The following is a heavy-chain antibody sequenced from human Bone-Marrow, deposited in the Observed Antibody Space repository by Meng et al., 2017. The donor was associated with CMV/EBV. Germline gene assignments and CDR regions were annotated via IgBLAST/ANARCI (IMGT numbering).Heavy chain of an antibody. D-gene: IGHD6-13*01. J-gene: IGHJ4*02. CDR3: ARGVAAGRDY. CDR2: ISHDGTKK. CDR1: GFSSNSYA. V-gene: IGHV3-30-3*01. Sequence: GGSLSPSCAASGFSSNSYAMHWVRQAPGKGLEWVTIISHDGTKKYYADSVKGRFTISRDNAKNTLYLQMNSLRAEDTAVYYCARGVAAGRDYWGQGMLVTVSS.